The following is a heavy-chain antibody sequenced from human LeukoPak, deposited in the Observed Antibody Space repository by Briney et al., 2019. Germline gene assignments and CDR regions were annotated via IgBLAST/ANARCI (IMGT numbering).Heavy chain of an antibody. V-gene: IGHV4-30-2*01. D-gene: IGHD6-13*01. J-gene: IGHJ4*02. CDR1: GGSISSGSYS. Sequence: PSQTLSLTCAVSGGSISSGSYSWSWIRQPPGKGLEWIGYIYHSGSTYYNPSLKSRVTISVDRSKNQFSLKLSSVTAADTAVYYCARGEQQLAFDYWGQGTLVTVSS. CDR3: ARGEQQLAFDY. CDR2: IYHSGST.